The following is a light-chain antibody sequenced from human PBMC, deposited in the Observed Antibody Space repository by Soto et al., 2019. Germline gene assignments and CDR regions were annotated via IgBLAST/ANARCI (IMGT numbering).Light chain of an antibody. CDR3: QQSNSYPV. CDR1: QGMNSY. J-gene: IGKJ2*01. Sequence: DIQLTQSPAFLSASVGDRVTITCRASQGMNSYLAWYQQKPGKAPKLLIYDASTLQSGVPSRFSGSGSGTEFTLTLSSLQPEDFATYYCQQSNSYPVFGQGTKLEIK. V-gene: IGKV1-9*01. CDR2: DAS.